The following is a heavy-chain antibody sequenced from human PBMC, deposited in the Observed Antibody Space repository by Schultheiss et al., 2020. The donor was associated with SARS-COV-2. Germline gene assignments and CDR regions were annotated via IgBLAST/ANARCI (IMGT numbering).Heavy chain of an antibody. V-gene: IGHV4-61*02. CDR1: GGSISSGSYY. D-gene: IGHD1-26*01. Sequence: SETLSLTCTVSGGSISSGSYYWSWIRQPAGKGLEWIGRIYTSGSTNYNPSLKSRVTISVDTSKNQFSLNLTSVTAADTAVYYCARASGSYWYNWFDPWGQGTLVTVSS. CDR3: ARASGSYWYNWFDP. CDR2: IYTSGST. J-gene: IGHJ5*02.